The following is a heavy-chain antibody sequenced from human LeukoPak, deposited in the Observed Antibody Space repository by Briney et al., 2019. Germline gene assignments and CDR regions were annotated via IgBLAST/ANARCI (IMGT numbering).Heavy chain of an antibody. Sequence: PSETLSLTCTVSGGSISSSSYYWGWIRQPPGKGLEWTGSIYYSGSTYYNPSLKSRVTISVDTSKNQFSLKLSSVTAADTAVYYCARGDIVPDYWGQGTLVTVSS. CDR1: GGSISSSSYY. V-gene: IGHV4-39*01. J-gene: IGHJ4*02. D-gene: IGHD2-15*01. CDR3: ARGDIVPDY. CDR2: IYYSGST.